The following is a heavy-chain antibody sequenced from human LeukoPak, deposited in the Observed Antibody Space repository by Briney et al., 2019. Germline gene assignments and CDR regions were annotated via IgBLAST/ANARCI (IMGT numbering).Heavy chain of an antibody. D-gene: IGHD2-8*01. V-gene: IGHV4-34*01. J-gene: IGHJ5*02. CDR2: INHSGST. CDR1: GGSFSGYY. CDR3: ARMVYDIGVNWFDP. Sequence: TSETLSLTCAVYGGSFSGYYWSWIRQPPGKGLEWIGEINHSGSTNYNPSLKSRVTISVDTSKNQFSLKLSSVTAADTAVYYCARMVYDIGVNWFDPWGQGTLVTVSS.